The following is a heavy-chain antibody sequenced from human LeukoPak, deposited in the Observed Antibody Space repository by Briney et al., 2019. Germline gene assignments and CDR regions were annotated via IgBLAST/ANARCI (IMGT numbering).Heavy chain of an antibody. J-gene: IGHJ3*02. D-gene: IGHD1-26*01. CDR1: GYTFTGYY. CDR2: INPNSGGT. CDR3: ARGAVYDRYSGSYYHAFDI. Sequence: ASVKVSRKASGYTFTGYYMHWVRQAPGQGLEWMGWINPNSGGTNYAQKFQGRVTMTRDTSISTAYMELSRLRSDDTAVYYCARGAVYDRYSGSYYHAFDIWGQGTLVTVSS. V-gene: IGHV1-2*02.